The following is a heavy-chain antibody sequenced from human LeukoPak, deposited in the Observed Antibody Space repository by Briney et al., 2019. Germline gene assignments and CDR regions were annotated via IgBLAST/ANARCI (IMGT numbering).Heavy chain of an antibody. CDR2: ISDTGGST. D-gene: IGHD6-13*01. Sequence: GGSLRLSCAGSGFMFSTYAMSWVRQAPGQGLEWISGISDTGGSTYYADSVKGRFTISRDNSKNMMFLEMNSLRAEDTAVYYCARDKAAGVFDYWGQGTLVTVSS. CDR1: GFMFSTYA. V-gene: IGHV3-23*01. CDR3: ARDKAAGVFDY. J-gene: IGHJ4*02.